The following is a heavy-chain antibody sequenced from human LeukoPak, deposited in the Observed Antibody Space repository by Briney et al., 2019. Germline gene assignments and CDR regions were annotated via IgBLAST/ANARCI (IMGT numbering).Heavy chain of an antibody. V-gene: IGHV3-21*01. CDR2: ISTSSSYI. J-gene: IGHJ4*02. D-gene: IGHD6-6*01. Sequence: GGSLRLSCAASGFTFSSYSMNWVRQAPGKGLEWVSSISTSSSYIYYADSVKGRFTISRDNAKNSLYLQMNSLRAEDTAVYYCARSSRLTFDYWGQGTLVTVSS. CDR1: GFTFSSYS. CDR3: ARSSRLTFDY.